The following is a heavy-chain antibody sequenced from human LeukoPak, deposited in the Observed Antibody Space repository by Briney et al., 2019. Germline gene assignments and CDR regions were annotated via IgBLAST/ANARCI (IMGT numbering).Heavy chain of an antibody. D-gene: IGHD3-10*01. Sequence: GGSLRLSCAASGFTFSSYSMNWVRQAPGKGLEWVSSISSSSSYIYYADSVKGRFTISRDNAKNSLYLQMNSLRAEDTAVYYCAKEVEYYGSGPNFDYWGQGTLVTVSS. CDR1: GFTFSSYS. CDR2: ISSSSSYI. CDR3: AKEVEYYGSGPNFDY. J-gene: IGHJ4*02. V-gene: IGHV3-21*04.